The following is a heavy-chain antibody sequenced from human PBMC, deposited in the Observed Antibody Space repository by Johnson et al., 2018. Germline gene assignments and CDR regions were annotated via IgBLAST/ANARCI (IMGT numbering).Heavy chain of an antibody. V-gene: IGHV3-48*02. CDR3: ASENVGDDGDYEGGYFQH. CDR1: GFTFSSYS. Sequence: VQLVESGGGLVQPGGSLRLSCAASGFTFSSYSMNWVRQAPGKGLEWVSYISSSSSTIYYADSVKGRFTLSRDNDKNSLYLQMNSLRDEDTAGYYCASENVGDDGDYEGGYFQHWGQGTLVTVSS. CDR2: ISSSSSTI. D-gene: IGHD4-17*01. J-gene: IGHJ1*01.